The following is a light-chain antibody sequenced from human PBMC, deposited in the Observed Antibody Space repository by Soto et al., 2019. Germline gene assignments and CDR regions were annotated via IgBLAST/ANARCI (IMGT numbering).Light chain of an antibody. CDR1: QSVSSA. CDR3: QQYNKWPPIT. J-gene: IGKJ5*01. Sequence: TVMTQSPATLSVSPGERATLSCRASQSVSSALAWYQQKPGLPPRLLIYDASTRATGIPARFSGSGSGTDFTLTISSLQSQDFAVYYCQQYNKWPPITFGQGTRLEIK. V-gene: IGKV3-15*01. CDR2: DAS.